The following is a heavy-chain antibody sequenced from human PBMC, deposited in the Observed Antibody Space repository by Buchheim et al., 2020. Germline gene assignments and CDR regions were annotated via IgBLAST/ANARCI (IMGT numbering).Heavy chain of an antibody. V-gene: IGHV3-23*01. D-gene: IGHD3-22*01. CDR3: AKDGRPQYDSSASFGY. Sequence: EVQLLESGGGLVQPGRSLRLSCAASGFTFSSYAMSWVRQAPGKGLEWVTAISGSGGSTYYADSVKGRFTISRDNSKNPLYLQMNSLRAEDTAVYYCAKDGRPQYDSSASFGYWGQRTL. J-gene: IGHJ4*02. CDR1: GFTFSSYA. CDR2: ISGSGGST.